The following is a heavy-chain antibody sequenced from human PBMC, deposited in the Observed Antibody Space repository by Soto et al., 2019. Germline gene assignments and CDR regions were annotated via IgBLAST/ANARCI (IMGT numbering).Heavy chain of an antibody. Sequence: QVQLVQSGAEVKKPGSSVKVSCKASGGTFSSYAISWVRQAPGQGLEWMGGIIPIFGTANYAQKFQGRVTITAEESTTTAYMEVSSLRSEDTAVYYCATGDPAYPQFDDWGQGTLVTVSS. CDR2: IIPIFGTA. CDR3: ATGDPAYPQFDD. V-gene: IGHV1-69*12. CDR1: GGTFSSYA. J-gene: IGHJ4*02. D-gene: IGHD3-16*01.